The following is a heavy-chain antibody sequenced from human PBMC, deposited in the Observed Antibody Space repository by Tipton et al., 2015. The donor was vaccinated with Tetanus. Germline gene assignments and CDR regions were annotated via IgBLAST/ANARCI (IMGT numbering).Heavy chain of an antibody. D-gene: IGHD3-22*01. J-gene: IGHJ4*02. Sequence: TLSLTCAVYGGSFSGYYWSWIRQPPGKGLEWIGEINHSGSTNYNPSLKSRVTISVDTSKNRFSLKLSSVTAADTAVYYCARVNSYYDSSGAFDYWGQGTLVTVSS. V-gene: IGHV4-34*01. CDR2: INHSGST. CDR1: GGSFSGYY. CDR3: ARVNSYYDSSGAFDY.